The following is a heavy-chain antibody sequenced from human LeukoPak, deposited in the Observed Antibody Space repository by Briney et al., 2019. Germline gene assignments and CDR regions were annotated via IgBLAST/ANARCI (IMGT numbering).Heavy chain of an antibody. CDR1: GFTFSNAW. V-gene: IGHV3-15*01. CDR3: TTEAWFGESYYFDY. J-gene: IGHJ4*02. D-gene: IGHD3-10*01. Sequence: GGSLRLSCAASGFTFSNAWMSWVRQAPGEGLEWVGRIKSKTDGGTTDYAAPVKGRFTISRDDSKNTLYLQMNSLKTEDTAVYYCTTEAWFGESYYFDYWGQGTLVTVSS. CDR2: IKSKTDGGTT.